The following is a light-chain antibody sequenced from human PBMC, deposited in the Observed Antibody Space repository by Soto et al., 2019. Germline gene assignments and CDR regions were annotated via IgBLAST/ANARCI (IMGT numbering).Light chain of an antibody. Sequence: EIVLSQSPYAVSFSHGETATLSCGASQSVSSSHIAWYQQKPGQSPRLLIDGASSRASGIPDRFSGSGSGTDFTLTISRLEPEDFAVYYCQQYGSTPLTFGGGTKV. CDR2: GAS. J-gene: IGKJ4*01. CDR1: QSVSSSH. CDR3: QQYGSTPLT. V-gene: IGKV3-20*01.